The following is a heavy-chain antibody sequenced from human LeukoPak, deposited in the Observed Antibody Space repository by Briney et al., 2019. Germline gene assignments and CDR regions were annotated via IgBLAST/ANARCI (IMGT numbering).Heavy chain of an antibody. CDR1: GGSVSSFY. J-gene: IGHJ6*03. D-gene: IGHD3-16*01. V-gene: IGHV4-4*07. CDR2: VDTSGST. CDR3: ARGHGGASYYMDV. Sequence: SETLSLTCSVSGGSVSSFYWSWVRQPAGKGLEWIGRVDTSGSTHYNPSLRGRVTMSLHTSKKQFSLKLNSVTVADTAVYYCARGHGGASYYMDVWGKGTTVTVSS.